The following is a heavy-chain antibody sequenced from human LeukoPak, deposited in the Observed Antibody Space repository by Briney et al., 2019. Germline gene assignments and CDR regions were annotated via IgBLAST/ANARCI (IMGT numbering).Heavy chain of an antibody. Sequence: GASLQISCKGSGYIFTTYWIGLVRPVPGKGLEWVGIIYPGDSDTRYSPSFQGQVTISADKSISTAYLQWSSLKASDTAMYYCARHPGGIWFGELGPEYYFDYWGQGTLVTVSS. CDR1: GYIFTTYW. CDR3: ARHPGGIWFGELGPEYYFDY. J-gene: IGHJ4*02. D-gene: IGHD3-10*01. CDR2: IYPGDSDT. V-gene: IGHV5-51*01.